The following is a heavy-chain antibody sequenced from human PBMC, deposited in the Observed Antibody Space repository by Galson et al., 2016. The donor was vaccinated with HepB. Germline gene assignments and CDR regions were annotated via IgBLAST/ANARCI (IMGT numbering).Heavy chain of an antibody. V-gene: IGHV3-53*05. J-gene: IGHJ6*02. CDR1: GFTVSSNY. CDR3: AKDARLSSSYQSYQHYGMDV. Sequence: SLRLSCAASGFTVSSNYMNWVRQAPGKGLEWVSVIYSGGNAYYADSVKGRFTIFRDNARKSVSLQMNALKPEDTALYYCAKDARLSSSYQSYQHYGMDVWGRGPRSPSP. CDR2: IYSGGNA. D-gene: IGHD2-2*01.